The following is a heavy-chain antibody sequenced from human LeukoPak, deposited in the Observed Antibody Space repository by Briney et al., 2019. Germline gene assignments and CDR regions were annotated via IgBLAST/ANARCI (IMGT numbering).Heavy chain of an antibody. CDR1: GFPFSGYG. CDR2: ISDDARNE. V-gene: IGHV3-30*03. D-gene: IGHD2-8*02. CDR3: ATYRQVLLPFES. Sequence: PGGSLRLSCAASGFPFSGYGMNWVRQAPGKGLEWVTVISDDARNEDYTDSVKGRFTISRDNSKNILYLQMNSLRAEDTAIYYCATYRQVLLPFESWGQGTLVTVSS. J-gene: IGHJ4*02.